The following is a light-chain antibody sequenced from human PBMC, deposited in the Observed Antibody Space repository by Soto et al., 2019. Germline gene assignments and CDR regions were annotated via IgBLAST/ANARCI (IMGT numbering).Light chain of an antibody. Sequence: EVVLTQSPATLSVSPGEGATLSCRASQSVNLYLAWYQQKPGQAPRVIIYGVSTRATGVPSRFSGSGSGTEFTLTISTLQSEDSAVYYCQQYNNWPITFGQGTRLEIK. CDR2: GVS. J-gene: IGKJ5*01. V-gene: IGKV3-15*01. CDR1: QSVNLY. CDR3: QQYNNWPIT.